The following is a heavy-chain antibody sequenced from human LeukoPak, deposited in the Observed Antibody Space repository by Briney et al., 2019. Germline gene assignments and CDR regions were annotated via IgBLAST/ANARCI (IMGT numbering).Heavy chain of an antibody. CDR3: ARDTGSSSSYFYGMDV. D-gene: IGHD6-6*01. J-gene: IGHJ6*02. V-gene: IGHV1-2*04. Sequence: ASVKVSCKTSGYTFTGYYVHWVRQAPGQGLEWMGWINPNSGGTNYAQKFQGWVTMTRDTSISTAYMELSRLRSDDTAVYYCARDTGSSSSYFYGMDVWGQGTTVTVSS. CDR2: INPNSGGT. CDR1: GYTFTGYY.